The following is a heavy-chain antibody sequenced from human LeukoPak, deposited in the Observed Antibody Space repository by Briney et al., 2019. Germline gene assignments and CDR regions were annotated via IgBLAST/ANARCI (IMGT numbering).Heavy chain of an antibody. CDR1: GFTFSIYA. D-gene: IGHD6-19*01. V-gene: IGHV3-23*01. J-gene: IGHJ4*02. CDR3: AKGHTVAGRYYFDY. Sequence: PGGSLRLSCAASGFTFSIYAMTWVRQTPGKGLEWVSAISGSGGSTYYADSVKGRFTISRDNSKNTLYLQMNSLRAEDTAVYYCAKGHTVAGRYYFDYWGQGTLVTVSS. CDR2: ISGSGGST.